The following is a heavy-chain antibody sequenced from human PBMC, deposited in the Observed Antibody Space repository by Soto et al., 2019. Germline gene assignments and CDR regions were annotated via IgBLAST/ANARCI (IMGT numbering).Heavy chain of an antibody. CDR2: IDNAGTDS. CDR3: ARGWFGPDV. Sequence: EVQLVESGGGLVQPGGSLRLSCAASGFTLSGRSMHWVRQAPGKGLVWVSGIDNAGTDSTYADSVKGRFTSSRDNAKNMLYLRMNSLRVEATAVYYCARGWFGPDVWGKGTTVTVSS. V-gene: IGHV3-74*01. CDR1: GFTLSGRS. D-gene: IGHD3-10*01. J-gene: IGHJ6*04.